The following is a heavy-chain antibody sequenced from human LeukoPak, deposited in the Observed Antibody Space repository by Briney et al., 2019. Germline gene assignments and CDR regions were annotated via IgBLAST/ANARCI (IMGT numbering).Heavy chain of an antibody. CDR2: IYYSGST. V-gene: IGHV4-31*03. J-gene: IGHJ4*02. Sequence: PSETPSLTCTVSGGSISSGGYYWSWIRQHPGKGLEWIGYIYYSGSTYYNPSLKSRVTISVDTSKNQFSLKLSSVTAADTAVYYCARETKQITSYYFDYWGQGTLVTVSS. D-gene: IGHD1-14*01. CDR3: ARETKQITSYYFDY. CDR1: GGSISSGGYY.